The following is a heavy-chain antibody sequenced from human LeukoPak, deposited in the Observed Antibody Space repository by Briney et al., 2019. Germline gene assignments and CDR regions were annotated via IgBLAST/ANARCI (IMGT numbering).Heavy chain of an antibody. V-gene: IGHV3-74*01. J-gene: IGHJ4*02. Sequence: GGSLRLSCAASGFTFSSYWMHWVRQAPGKGLVWVSRINSDGSSTSYADSVKGRFTISRDNAKNTLYLQINSLRAEDTAVYYCARDHRGDYFDYWGQGTLVTVSS. D-gene: IGHD5-24*01. CDR1: GFTFSSYW. CDR3: ARDHRGDYFDY. CDR2: INSDGSST.